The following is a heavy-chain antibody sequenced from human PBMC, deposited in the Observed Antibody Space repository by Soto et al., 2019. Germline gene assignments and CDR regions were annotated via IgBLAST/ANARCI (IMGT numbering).Heavy chain of an antibody. J-gene: IGHJ4*02. D-gene: IGHD2-15*01. Sequence: GGSLRLSCAASGFTFSSYAMGWVRQGPGKGLEWVAVVSIGGSTHYADSVRGRFTISRDNSKNTLSPQMNSLTAEDTAVYFCAKRRGAGGHFDYWGQGALVTVSS. CDR1: GFTFSSYA. CDR2: VSIGGST. V-gene: IGHV3-23*01. CDR3: AKRRGAGGHFDY.